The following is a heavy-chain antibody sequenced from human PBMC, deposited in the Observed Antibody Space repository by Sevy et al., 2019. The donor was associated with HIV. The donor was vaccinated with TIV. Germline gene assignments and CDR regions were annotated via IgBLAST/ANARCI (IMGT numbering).Heavy chain of an antibody. D-gene: IGHD3-22*01. CDR3: ARGADYFDSSGANFEY. CDR1: GFSFSNYG. V-gene: IGHV3-33*01. CDR2: IWYDGSSK. Sequence: GGSLRLSCAASGFSFSNYGMHWVRQAPGKGLEWVALIWYDGSSKYYADSVKGRLTISRENSKNKLSLQMNSLRAEDTAVYYCARGADYFDSSGANFEYWGQGTLVTVSS. J-gene: IGHJ4*02.